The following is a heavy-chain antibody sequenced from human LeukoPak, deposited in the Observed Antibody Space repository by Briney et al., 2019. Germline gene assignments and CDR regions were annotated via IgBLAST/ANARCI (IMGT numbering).Heavy chain of an antibody. V-gene: IGHV5-51*01. Sequence: GESLKISCKASGNSFTNYWIGWVRQMPGKGLEWMGIIYPDDSDTRYSPSFQGQVTISVDKSISTAYLQWSSLKASDTAMYYCASIPRGSSGWNYFDYWGQGTLVTVSS. CDR3: ASIPRGSSGWNYFDY. CDR1: GNSFTNYW. J-gene: IGHJ4*02. D-gene: IGHD6-19*01. CDR2: IYPDDSDT.